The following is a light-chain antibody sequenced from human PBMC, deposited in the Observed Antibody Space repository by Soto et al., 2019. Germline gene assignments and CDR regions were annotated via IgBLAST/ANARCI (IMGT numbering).Light chain of an antibody. Sequence: DIQMTPSPSTLSAHVEDRVTTTCRASQSISSWLAWYQQKPGKAPKLLIYDASSLESGVPSRFSGSGSGTEFTLTISSLQPDDFATYYCQQYDSFSSTFGQGTRLEIK. J-gene: IGKJ5*01. CDR2: DAS. V-gene: IGKV1-5*01. CDR1: QSISSW. CDR3: QQYDSFSST.